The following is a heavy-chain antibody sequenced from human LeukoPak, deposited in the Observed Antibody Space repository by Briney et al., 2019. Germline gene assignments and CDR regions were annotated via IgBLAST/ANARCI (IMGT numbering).Heavy chain of an antibody. J-gene: IGHJ5*02. CDR3: ARGPDAGSYFAWFGP. CDR2: IYTSGRT. Sequence: SETLSLTCTVSGGSISSYYWSWIRQPPGKGLEWIGYIYTSGRTTYNPSLKSRVTISVDTSKNKFSLKLGSVTAADTAVYYCARGPDAGSYFAWFGPWGQGTLVTVSS. CDR1: GGSISSYY. V-gene: IGHV4-4*09. D-gene: IGHD3-10*01.